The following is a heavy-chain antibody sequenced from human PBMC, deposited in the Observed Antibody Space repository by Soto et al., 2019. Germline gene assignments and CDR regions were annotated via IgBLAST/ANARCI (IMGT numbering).Heavy chain of an antibody. J-gene: IGHJ5*02. D-gene: IGHD5-18*01. CDR3: ARHRYSYGYVGWFDP. CDR2: IYYSGST. V-gene: IGHV4-39*01. Sequence: QLQLQESGPGLVKPSETLSLTCTVSGGSISSSSYYWGWIRQPPGKGLEWIGSIYYSGSTYYNPSLKSRVTISVDTSKNQFSLKLSSVTAADTAVYYCARHRYSYGYVGWFDPWGQGTLVTVSS. CDR1: GGSISSSSYY.